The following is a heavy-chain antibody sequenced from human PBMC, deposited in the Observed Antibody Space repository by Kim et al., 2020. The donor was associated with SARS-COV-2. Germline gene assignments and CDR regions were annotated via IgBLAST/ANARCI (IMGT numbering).Heavy chain of an antibody. CDR3: ATDNTRDVIVV. CDR1: GLTFSSYA. J-gene: IGHJ6*01. Sequence: GGSLRLSCAASGLTFSSYAMSWVRQAPGKGLEWVSSISGSGDYTYYADSVKGRLTLSRDNSKKTVYLQMNSLRAEDTATYYCATDNTRDVIVVWGQGTT. V-gene: IGHV3-23*01. CDR2: ISGSGDYT.